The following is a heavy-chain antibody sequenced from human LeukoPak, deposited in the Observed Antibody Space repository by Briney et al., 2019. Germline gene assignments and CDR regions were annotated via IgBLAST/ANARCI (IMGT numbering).Heavy chain of an antibody. Sequence: PGGSLRLSCGASGFTFSDYAMSWVRQAPGKGLEWVSGINGSTRFYAASVKGRFTSSRDNPKDTLYLQMNGLRVEDTAVYYCAKDLQTWPRFPDYWGQGTLVTVSS. CDR2: INGSTR. V-gene: IGHV3-23*01. D-gene: IGHD5-12*01. CDR1: GFTFSDYA. J-gene: IGHJ4*02. CDR3: AKDLQTWPRFPDY.